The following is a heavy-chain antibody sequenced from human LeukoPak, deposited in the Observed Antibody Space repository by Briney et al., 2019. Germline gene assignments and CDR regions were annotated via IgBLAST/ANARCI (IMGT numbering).Heavy chain of an antibody. CDR2: INHSGST. D-gene: IGHD2-2*01. CDR1: GGSFSGYY. V-gene: IGHV4-34*01. CDR3: ARGEPAYCSSNSCSYDY. J-gene: IGHJ4*02. Sequence: SETLSLTCAIYGGSFSGYYWGWIRQPPGKGLEWIGEINHSGSTYYNPSLKSRATISVDTSKNQFSLKLNSVTAADTAVYYCARGEPAYCSSNSCSYDYWGQGTLVTVSS.